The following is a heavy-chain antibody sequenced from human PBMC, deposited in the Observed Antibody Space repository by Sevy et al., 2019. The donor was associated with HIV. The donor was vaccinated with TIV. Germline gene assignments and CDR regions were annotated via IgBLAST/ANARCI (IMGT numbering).Heavy chain of an antibody. D-gene: IGHD3-22*01. J-gene: IGHJ4*02. Sequence: GGSLRLSCAASGFTFSSHGMHWVRQAPGKGLEWVAVIWYDGSNKYYADSVKGRFTISRDNSKNTLYLQMNSLRAEDTAVYYCARDQELAYYDSSGQFDYWGQGTLVTVSS. CDR2: IWYDGSNK. CDR1: GFTFSSHG. V-gene: IGHV3-33*01. CDR3: ARDQELAYYDSSGQFDY.